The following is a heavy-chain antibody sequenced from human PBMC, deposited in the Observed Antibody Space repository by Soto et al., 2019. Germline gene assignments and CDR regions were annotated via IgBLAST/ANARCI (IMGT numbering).Heavy chain of an antibody. V-gene: IGHV4-61*08. CDR2: IYYSGST. CDR1: GGSISSGGYY. Sequence: PSETLSLTCTVSGGSISSGGYYWSWIRQHPGKGLEWIGYIYYSGSTNYNPSLKSRVTISVDTSKNQFSLKLSSVTAADTAVYYCARDSGPTGAFDYWGQGTLVTVSS. D-gene: IGHD1-1*01. CDR3: ARDSGPTGAFDY. J-gene: IGHJ4*02.